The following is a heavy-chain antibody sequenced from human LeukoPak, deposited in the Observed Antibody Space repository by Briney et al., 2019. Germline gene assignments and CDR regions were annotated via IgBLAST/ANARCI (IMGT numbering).Heavy chain of an antibody. CDR2: ISYDGSNK. CDR3: AKGSWHYCGGDCYSSEEPY. CDR1: GFTFSSYA. J-gene: IGHJ4*02. V-gene: IGHV3-30-3*01. Sequence: HPGRSLRLSCAASGFTFSSYAMHWVRQAPGKGLEWVAVISYDGSNKYYADSVKGRFTISRDNSKNTLYLQMNSLRAEDTAVYCCAKGSWHYCGGDCYSSEEPYWGQGTLVTVSS. D-gene: IGHD2-21*02.